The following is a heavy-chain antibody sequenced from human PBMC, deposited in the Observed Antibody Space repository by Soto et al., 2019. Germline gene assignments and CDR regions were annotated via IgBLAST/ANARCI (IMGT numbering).Heavy chain of an antibody. V-gene: IGHV3-30-3*01. D-gene: IGHD3-3*01. CDR1: GFTFSSYA. CDR3: ARDLGQGFGLDYYYYYGMDV. CDR2: ISYDGSKK. Sequence: QVQLVESGGGVVQPGRSLRLSCAASGFTFSSYAMHWVRQAPGKGLEWVAVISYDGSKKYYADSVKGRFTISRDNSKNPLYLQMNSLRAEDTAVYYCARDLGQGFGLDYYYYYGMDVWGQGTTVTVSS. J-gene: IGHJ6*02.